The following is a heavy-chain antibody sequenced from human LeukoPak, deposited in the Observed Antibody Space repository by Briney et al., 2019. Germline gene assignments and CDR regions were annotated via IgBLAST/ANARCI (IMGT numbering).Heavy chain of an antibody. CDR3: ATVVVATFRDYYFDY. CDR2: FDPEDGET. Sequence: ASVVVSCKVSGYTLTELSMHWVRQAPGKGLEWMGGFDPEDGETIYAQKFQGRVTMTEDTSTDTAYMELSSLRSEDTAVYYCATVVVATFRDYYFDYWGQGTLVTVSS. J-gene: IGHJ4*02. CDR1: GYTLTELS. V-gene: IGHV1-24*01. D-gene: IGHD2-2*01.